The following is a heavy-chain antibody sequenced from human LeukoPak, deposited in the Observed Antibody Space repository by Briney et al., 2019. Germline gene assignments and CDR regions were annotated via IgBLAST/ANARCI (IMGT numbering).Heavy chain of an antibody. CDR3: ARLGPLWLGAFDI. V-gene: IGHV4-39*01. J-gene: IGHJ3*02. D-gene: IGHD3-10*01. CDR2: IYYSGST. CDR1: GGSISSSSYY. Sequence: PSETLSHTCTVSGGSISSSSYYWGWIRQPPGKGLEWIGSIYYSGSTYYNPSLKSRVTISVDTSKNQFSLKLSSVTAADTAVYYCARLGPLWLGAFDIWGQGTMVTVSS.